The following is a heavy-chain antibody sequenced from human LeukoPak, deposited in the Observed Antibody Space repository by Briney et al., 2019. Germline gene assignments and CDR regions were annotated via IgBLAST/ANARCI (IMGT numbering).Heavy chain of an antibody. CDR3: ARDLEHRATPDY. CDR2: ISYDGSNK. CDR1: GFTFSSYA. V-gene: IGHV3-30-3*01. J-gene: IGHJ4*02. D-gene: IGHD2-21*01. Sequence: GRSLRLSCAASGFTFSSYAMHWVRQAPGKGLEWVAVISYDGSNKYYADSVKGRFTISRDNSKNTLYLQMNSLRAEDTAVYYCARDLEHRATPDYWGQGTLVTVSS.